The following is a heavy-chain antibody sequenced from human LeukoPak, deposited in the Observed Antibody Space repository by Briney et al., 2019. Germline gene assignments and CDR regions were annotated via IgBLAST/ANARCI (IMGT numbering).Heavy chain of an antibody. J-gene: IGHJ4*02. V-gene: IGHV3-23*01. CDR2: ISGRSGTT. D-gene: IGHD2/OR15-2a*01. Sequence: GGTLRLSCVASGFTFTSSAMSWVRQAPGKGLEWVSAISGRSGTTYYADSVKGRFTISRDNSKNTLYLQMNSLRAGDTAVYYCAKVGTVYFPLDFWGQGTLVTASS. CDR3: AKVGTVYFPLDF. CDR1: GFTFTSSA.